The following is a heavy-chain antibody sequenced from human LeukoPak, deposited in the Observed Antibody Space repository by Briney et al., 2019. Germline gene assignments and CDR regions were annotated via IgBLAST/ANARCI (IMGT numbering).Heavy chain of an antibody. CDR1: GFTFSSHS. V-gene: IGHV3-74*01. J-gene: IGHJ5*02. Sequence: GGSLRLSCAASGFTFSSHSINWVRQAPGQGLEWVSRINSDGINTSYADSVKGRFTISRDNAKNTLNLQMNSLRAEDTAVYYCARDLGQYYDTSDNWFDPWGQGTLVTVSS. CDR3: ARDLGQYYDTSDNWFDP. D-gene: IGHD3-22*01. CDR2: INSDGINT.